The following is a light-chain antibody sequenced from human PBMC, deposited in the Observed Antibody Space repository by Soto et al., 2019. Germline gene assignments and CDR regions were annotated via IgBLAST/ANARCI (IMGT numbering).Light chain of an antibody. Sequence: EIVLTQSPGTLSLSPGERATLSCRASQSVSSSYLAWYQQKPGQAPRLLIYGASGRATGIPDRFSGSGSGTDFPLTISRLEPEDFAVYYCQQYGSSPMCTFGQGTKLEIK. CDR1: QSVSSSY. CDR2: GAS. CDR3: QQYGSSPMCT. V-gene: IGKV3-20*01. J-gene: IGKJ2*02.